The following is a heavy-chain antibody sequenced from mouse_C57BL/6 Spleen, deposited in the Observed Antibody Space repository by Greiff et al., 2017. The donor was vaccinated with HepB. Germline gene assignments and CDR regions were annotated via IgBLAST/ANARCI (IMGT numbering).Heavy chain of an antibody. J-gene: IGHJ4*01. CDR3: ARDRYYYGSTYEGYAMDY. D-gene: IGHD1-1*01. CDR2: INYDGSST. CDR1: GFTFSDYY. Sequence: EVQLVESEGGLVQPGSSMKLSCTASGFTFSDYYMAWVRQVPEKGLEWVANINYDGSSTYYLDSLKSRFIISRDNAKNILYLQMSSLKSEDTATYYCARDRYYYGSTYEGYAMDYWGQGTSVTVSS. V-gene: IGHV5-16*01.